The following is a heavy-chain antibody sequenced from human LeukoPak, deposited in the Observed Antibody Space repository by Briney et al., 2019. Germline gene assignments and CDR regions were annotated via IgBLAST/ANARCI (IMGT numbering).Heavy chain of an antibody. CDR1: GGSFSGYY. J-gene: IGHJ4*02. CDR3: ARSSRYDFWSGYYTYYFDY. V-gene: IGHV4-34*01. Sequence: SETLSLTCAVYGGSFSGYYWSWIRQPPGKGLEWIGEINHSGSTNYNPSLKSRVTISVDTSKNQFSLKLSSVTAADTAVYYCARSSRYDFWSGYYTYYFDYWGQGTLVTVS. CDR2: INHSGST. D-gene: IGHD3-3*01.